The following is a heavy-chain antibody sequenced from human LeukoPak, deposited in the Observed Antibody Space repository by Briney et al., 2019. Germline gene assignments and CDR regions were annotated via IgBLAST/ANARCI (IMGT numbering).Heavy chain of an antibody. CDR3: TTDRCGGDCYPYYYYYYGMDV. CDR1: GFTFSNAW. CDR2: IKSKTDGGTT. J-gene: IGHJ6*02. Sequence: PGGSLRLSCAASGFTFSNAWMSWVRQAPGKGLEWVGRIKSKTDGGTTDYAAPVKGRFTISRDDSKNTLYLQMNSLKTEDTVVYYCTTDRCGGDCYPYYYYYYGMDVWGQGTTVTVSS. V-gene: IGHV3-15*01. D-gene: IGHD2-21*02.